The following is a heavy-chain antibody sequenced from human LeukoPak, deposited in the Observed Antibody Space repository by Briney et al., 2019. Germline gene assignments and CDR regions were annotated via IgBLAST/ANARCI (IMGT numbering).Heavy chain of an antibody. D-gene: IGHD2-2*01. CDR1: GYTLTELS. Sequence: ASVKVSCKXSGYTLTELSMHWVRQAPGKGLEWMGGFDPEDGETIYAQKFQGRVTMTEDTSTDTAYMELSSLRSEDTAVYYCATSIVPAAIEGYYYYMDVWGKGTTVTVSS. V-gene: IGHV1-24*01. CDR2: FDPEDGET. CDR3: ATSIVPAAIEGYYYYMDV. J-gene: IGHJ6*03.